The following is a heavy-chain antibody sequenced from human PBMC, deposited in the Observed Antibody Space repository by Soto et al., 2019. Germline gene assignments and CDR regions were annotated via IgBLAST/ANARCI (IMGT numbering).Heavy chain of an antibody. V-gene: IGHV3-66*01. CDR3: ASGSDSSWLPNV. CDR1: GFTVSLSY. Sequence: EVQLVESGGNLVQPGGSLRLSCAVSGFTVSLSYMNWVRQAPGEGLEWVSLIYSDGTTYYADSVRDRFIISRDNSKTTLYLQMNSLRAEDSAVYHCASGSDSSWLPNVWGNGTTVTVSS. CDR2: IYSDGTT. J-gene: IGHJ6*04. D-gene: IGHD6-13*01.